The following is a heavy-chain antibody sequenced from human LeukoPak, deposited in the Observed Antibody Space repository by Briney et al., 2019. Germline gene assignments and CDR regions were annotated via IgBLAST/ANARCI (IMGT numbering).Heavy chain of an antibody. J-gene: IGHJ3*02. CDR2: IYYSGST. Sequence: PSETLSLTCTVSDGSISSSSYYWGWIRQPPGKGPEWIGYIYYSGSTNYNPSLKSRVTISVDTSKSQFSLKLTSVTAADTAVYYCARRPYYDFWSGHFDIWGQGTMVTVSS. CDR1: DGSISSSSYY. V-gene: IGHV4-61*05. D-gene: IGHD3-3*01. CDR3: ARRPYYDFWSGHFDI.